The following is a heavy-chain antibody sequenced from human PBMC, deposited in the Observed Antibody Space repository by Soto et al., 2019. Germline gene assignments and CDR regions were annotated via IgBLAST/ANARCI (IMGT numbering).Heavy chain of an antibody. V-gene: IGHV3-21*01. CDR1: GFTFSSYT. Sequence: DVQLVESGGGLVQPGGSLRLSCTASGFTFSSYTINWVRQAPGKGLEWVSSLSSSSSYIYYADSMKGRFTISRDNAKNSLYLQMKSLRGEDTGVYDCARGRGGWLDYWGQGTLVTVSS. J-gene: IGHJ4*02. D-gene: IGHD6-19*01. CDR2: LSSSSSYI. CDR3: ARGRGGWLDY.